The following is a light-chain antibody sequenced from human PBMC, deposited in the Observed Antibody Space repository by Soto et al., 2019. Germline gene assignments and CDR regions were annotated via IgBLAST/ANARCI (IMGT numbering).Light chain of an antibody. Sequence: QSVLTQPPSASGSPGQSVTISCTGTSSDVGGYNYVSWYQQHPGKAPKLMIYEVSKRPSGVPDRFSGSKSGNTASLTVSGFQVEDEADYYCSSYAGSKNYVFGTGTKVTV. CDR2: EVS. J-gene: IGLJ1*01. CDR3: SSYAGSKNYV. CDR1: SSDVGGYNY. V-gene: IGLV2-8*01.